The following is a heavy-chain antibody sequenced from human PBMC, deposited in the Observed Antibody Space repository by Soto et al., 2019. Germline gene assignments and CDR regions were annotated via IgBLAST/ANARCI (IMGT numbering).Heavy chain of an antibody. CDR2: IYSGGTT. Sequence: EVQLVESGGGLVQPGGSLRLSCAASGFTVSSNYMTWVRQAPGKGLEWVSNIYSGGTTSYADSVKGRFTISRDNSKNTLFLQMNSLGDDDTAVYYCASGASGNYRWGQGTLVTVSS. V-gene: IGHV3-66*01. J-gene: IGHJ4*02. CDR1: GFTVSSNY. CDR3: ASGASGNYR. D-gene: IGHD3-10*01.